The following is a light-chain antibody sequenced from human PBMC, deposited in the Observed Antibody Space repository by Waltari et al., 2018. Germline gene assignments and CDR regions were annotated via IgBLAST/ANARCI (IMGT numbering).Light chain of an antibody. CDR2: GVS. V-gene: IGKV3-15*01. CDR3: QHYNKWPPWT. Sequence: EIVLTQSPATLSLSPGERATLSCRASQSVNDNLAWYQQKVGQAPRLLIYGVSSRATGIPARFSGTGSGTDFTLTITSLQAEDFAVYYCQHYNKWPPWTFGQGTKVEFK. CDR1: QSVNDN. J-gene: IGKJ1*01.